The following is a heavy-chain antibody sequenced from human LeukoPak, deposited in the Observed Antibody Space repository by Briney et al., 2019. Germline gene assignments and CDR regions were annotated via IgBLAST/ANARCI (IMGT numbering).Heavy chain of an antibody. CDR3: ARTSYESDAFDI. V-gene: IGHV3-13*01. J-gene: IGHJ3*02. D-gene: IGHD5-18*01. Sequence: GGSLRLSCAASGFTFSSYDMHWVRQATGKGLEWASAIGTAGDTYYPGSVKGRFTISRENAKNSLYLQMNSLRAGDTAVYYCARTSYESDAFDIWGQGTMVTVSS. CDR2: IGTAGDT. CDR1: GFTFSSYD.